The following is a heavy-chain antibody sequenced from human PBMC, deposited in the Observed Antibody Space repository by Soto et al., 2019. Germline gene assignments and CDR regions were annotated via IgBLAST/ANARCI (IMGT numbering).Heavy chain of an antibody. J-gene: IGHJ6*02. V-gene: IGHV3-53*01. CDR3: AISWAILNYYAILPGYDKCKQYYYGMDI. CDR2: IYSGGST. D-gene: IGHD3-9*01. Sequence: GGSLRLSGAASGFTGSSNYMSWVRQAPGKGLEWASVIYSGGSTYYADSVKGRFTISRDNSKNTLYLHMNSLRAADTAVYYCAISWAILNYYAILPGYDKCKQYYYGMDIWDQETTV. CDR1: GFTGSSNY.